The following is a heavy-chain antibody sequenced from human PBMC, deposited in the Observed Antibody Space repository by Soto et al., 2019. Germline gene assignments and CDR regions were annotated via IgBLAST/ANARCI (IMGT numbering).Heavy chain of an antibody. V-gene: IGHV1-69*01. Sequence: KVSCKASGGTFSSYAISWVRQAPGQGLEWMGGIIPIFGTANYAQKFQGRVTITADESTSTAYMELSSLRSEDTAVYYCARVAPYSYGLNYYYGMDVWGQGTTVTVSS. CDR2: IIPIFGTA. J-gene: IGHJ6*02. D-gene: IGHD5-18*01. CDR1: GGTFSSYA. CDR3: ARVAPYSYGLNYYYGMDV.